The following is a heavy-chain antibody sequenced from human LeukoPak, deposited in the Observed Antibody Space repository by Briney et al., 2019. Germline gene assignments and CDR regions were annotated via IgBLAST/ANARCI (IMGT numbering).Heavy chain of an antibody. CDR1: GYTFTSYG. D-gene: IGHD3-3*01. Sequence: ASVQVSCKASGYTFTSYGVNWVRQVPGQGLEWMGWISAYNGNTNFAQKLQGRVTMTTDTSTSTAYMELRSLRSDDTAVYYCARVVTIFGVAVPNGGYYMDVWGKGTTVTVSS. J-gene: IGHJ6*03. CDR3: ARVVTIFGVAVPNGGYYMDV. CDR2: ISAYNGNT. V-gene: IGHV1-18*01.